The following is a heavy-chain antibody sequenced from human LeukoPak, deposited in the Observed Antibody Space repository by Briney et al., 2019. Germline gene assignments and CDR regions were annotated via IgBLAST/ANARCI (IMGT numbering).Heavy chain of an antibody. CDR2: IYDSGTT. CDR1: CGSISDGGYY. Sequence: PSETLSLTCTVSCGSISDGGYYWSWIRQHPGKGLEWIGYIYDSGTTYYSPALQSRVTISVDKSDNKFSLKLRSLTAADTAVYYCARGGDRRGFDYWGQGTLVNVSS. J-gene: IGHJ4*02. V-gene: IGHV4-31*03. D-gene: IGHD1-14*01. CDR3: ARGGDRRGFDY.